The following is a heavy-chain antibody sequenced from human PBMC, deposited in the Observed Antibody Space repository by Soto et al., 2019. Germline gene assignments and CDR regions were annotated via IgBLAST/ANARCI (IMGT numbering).Heavy chain of an antibody. V-gene: IGHV3-7*05. CDR1: GFTFSSYW. D-gene: IGHD3-22*01. Sequence: EVQLVESGGGLVQPGGSLRLSCAASGFTFSSYWMSWVRQAPGKGLEWVANIKQDGSEKYYVDSVKGRFTISRDNAKNSLYLQMNSLRAEDTAVYYCARETYYYDSSGYLDYWGQGPLVTVSS. CDR3: ARETYYYDSSGYLDY. CDR2: IKQDGSEK. J-gene: IGHJ4*02.